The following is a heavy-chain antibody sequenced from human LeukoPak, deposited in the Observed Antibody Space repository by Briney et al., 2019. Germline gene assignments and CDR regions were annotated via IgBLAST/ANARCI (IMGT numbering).Heavy chain of an antibody. CDR1: GYTFTSYD. J-gene: IGHJ3*01. D-gene: IGHD2-2*01. Sequence: ASVKVSCKASGYTFTSYDINWVRQATGQGLEWMGWMNPNSGNTGYAQKFQGRVTMTRDTSISTAYMELSRLRSDDTAVYYCASKGSGYCRSTNCQGAFDVWGQGTMVTVSS. V-gene: IGHV1-8*01. CDR3: ASKGSGYCRSTNCQGAFDV. CDR2: MNPNSGNT.